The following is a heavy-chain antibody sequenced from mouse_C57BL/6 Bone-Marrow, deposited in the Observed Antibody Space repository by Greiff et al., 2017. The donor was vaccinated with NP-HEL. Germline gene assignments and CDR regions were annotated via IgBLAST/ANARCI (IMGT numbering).Heavy chain of an antibody. V-gene: IGHV1-81*01. J-gene: IGHJ3*01. D-gene: IGHD1-1*01. CDR3: ARTDDGSSYGWFAY. Sequence: QVQLQQSGAELARPGASVKLSCKASGYTFTSYGISWVKQRTGQGLEWIGEIYPRSGNTYYNEKFKGQATLTADKSSSTAYMELRSLTSEDSAVYFGARTDDGSSYGWFAYWGQGTLVTVAA. CDR2: IYPRSGNT. CDR1: GYTFTSYG.